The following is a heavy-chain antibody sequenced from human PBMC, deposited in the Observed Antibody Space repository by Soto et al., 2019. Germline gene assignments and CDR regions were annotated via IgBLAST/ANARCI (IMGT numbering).Heavy chain of an antibody. Sequence: SETLSLTWAVYGGSFSGYCWSWIRPPPGKGLEWIGEINHSGSTNYNPSLKSRVTISVDTSKNQFSLKLSSVTAADTAVYYCARSLYYDYIWGSYRYGYFDYWGQGTLVTV. V-gene: IGHV4-34*01. J-gene: IGHJ4*02. CDR1: GGSFSGYC. CDR2: INHSGST. CDR3: ARSLYYDYIWGSYRYGYFDY. D-gene: IGHD3-16*02.